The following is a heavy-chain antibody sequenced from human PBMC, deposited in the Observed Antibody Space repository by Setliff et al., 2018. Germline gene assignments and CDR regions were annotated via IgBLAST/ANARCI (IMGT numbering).Heavy chain of an antibody. J-gene: IGHJ3*02. Sequence: PGESLKISCKGSGYSFTSYWIGWVRQMPGKGLEWMGIIYPGDSDTRYSPSFQGQVTISADKSISTAYLQWSSLKASDTAMYYCARPGYCSSTSCSGAFDIWGQGTMVTDSS. V-gene: IGHV5-51*01. CDR2: IYPGDSDT. CDR1: GYSFTSYW. D-gene: IGHD2-2*01. CDR3: ARPGYCSSTSCSGAFDI.